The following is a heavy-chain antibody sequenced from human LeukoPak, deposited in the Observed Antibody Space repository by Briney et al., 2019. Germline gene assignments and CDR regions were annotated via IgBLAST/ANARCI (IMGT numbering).Heavy chain of an antibody. Sequence: PGGSLRLSCAASGFTFSDYYMSWIRQAPGKGLEWVSYISSSGSTIYYADSVKGRFTISRDNAKNSLYLQMNSLRAEDTAVYYCARDLDFWSGYSPFDYWGQGTLVTVSS. D-gene: IGHD3-3*01. V-gene: IGHV3-11*04. CDR3: ARDLDFWSGYSPFDY. CDR1: GFTFSDYY. CDR2: ISSSGSTI. J-gene: IGHJ4*02.